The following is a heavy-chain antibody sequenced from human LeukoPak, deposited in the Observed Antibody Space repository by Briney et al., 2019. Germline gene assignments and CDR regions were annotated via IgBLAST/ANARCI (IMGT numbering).Heavy chain of an antibody. J-gene: IGHJ4*02. CDR2: ISGRSTYI. CDR3: ARDQNDSSGYSGGLDY. Sequence: GGSLRLSCAASGFTFTSYTMNWVRQAPGKGLEWVSSISGRSTYIYYADSVKGRFTISRDNAKNSLYLQMNGLRAEDTAVYYCARDQNDSSGYSGGLDYWGQGTLVTVSS. D-gene: IGHD3-22*01. V-gene: IGHV3-21*01. CDR1: GFTFTSYT.